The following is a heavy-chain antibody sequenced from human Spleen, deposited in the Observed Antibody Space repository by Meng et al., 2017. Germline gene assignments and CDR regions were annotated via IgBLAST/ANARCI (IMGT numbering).Heavy chain of an antibody. CDR1: GGSISSYY. CDR3: ARGLYYYDSSGYWSDAFDI. Sequence: SETLSLTCTVSGGSISSYYWGWIRQPPGKGLEYIGIIYYTGSTDYSPSLKSRVTISVDTSKNQLSLKLSSVTAADTAVYYCARGLYYYDSSGYWSDAFDIWGQGTMVTVSS. CDR2: IYYTGST. V-gene: IGHV4-39*07. J-gene: IGHJ3*02. D-gene: IGHD3-22*01.